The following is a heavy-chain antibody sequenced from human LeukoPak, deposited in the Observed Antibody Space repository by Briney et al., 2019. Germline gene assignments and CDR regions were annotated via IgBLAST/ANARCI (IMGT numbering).Heavy chain of an antibody. V-gene: IGHV3-48*04. D-gene: IGHD5-18*01. CDR2: ISSSGSTI. CDR3: ARLRGYSYGYADY. J-gene: IGHJ4*02. Sequence: GGSLRLSCAASGFTFSSYSMNWVRQAPGKGLEWVSYISSSGSTIDYADSVKGRFTISRDNAKNSLYLQMNSLRAEDTAVYYCARLRGYSYGYADYWGQGTLVTVSS. CDR1: GFTFSSYS.